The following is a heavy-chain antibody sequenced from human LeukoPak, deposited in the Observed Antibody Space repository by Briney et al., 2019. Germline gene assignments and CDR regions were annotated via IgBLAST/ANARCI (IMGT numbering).Heavy chain of an antibody. V-gene: IGHV3-7*03. CDR3: ARDYYDSSGYSYDAFDI. J-gene: IGHJ3*02. CDR1: GFTFSGYG. CDR2: KRQDGSEK. Sequence: GGSLRLSCAASGFTFSGYGMHWVRQAPGKGLEWVANKRQDGSEKYYVDSVKGRFTISRDNAKNSLYLQMNSLRAEDTAVYYCARDYYDSSGYSYDAFDIWGQGRMVTVSS. D-gene: IGHD3-22*01.